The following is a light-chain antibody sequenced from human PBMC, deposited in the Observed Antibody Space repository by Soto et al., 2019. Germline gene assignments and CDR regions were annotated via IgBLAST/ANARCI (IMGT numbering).Light chain of an antibody. CDR3: MQALQTPYT. CDR1: QSLLHSDGSYY. V-gene: IGKV2-28*01. J-gene: IGKJ4*01. Sequence: DIVMTQSPLSLPVTTGEPASISCRSGQSLLHSDGSYYLDWYLQKPGQSPQLLIYLGSHRASGAPDRFSGSGSGTDFTLKISRVEAEDVGVYYCMQALQTPYTFGGGTKVEIK. CDR2: LGS.